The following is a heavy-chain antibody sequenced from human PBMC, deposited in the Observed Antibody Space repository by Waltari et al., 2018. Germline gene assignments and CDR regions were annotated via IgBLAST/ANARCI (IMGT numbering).Heavy chain of an antibody. D-gene: IGHD1-26*01. Sequence: QVQLQESGPGLGKPSETLSLTCTVSVGPISSYYWSWIRQPPGKGLEWIGYIYYSGSTNYNPSLKSRVTISVDTSKNQFSLKLSSVTAADTAVYYCARRWVGATKDAFDIWGQGTMVTVSS. CDR3: ARRWVGATKDAFDI. CDR1: VGPISSYY. V-gene: IGHV4-59*08. CDR2: IYYSGST. J-gene: IGHJ3*02.